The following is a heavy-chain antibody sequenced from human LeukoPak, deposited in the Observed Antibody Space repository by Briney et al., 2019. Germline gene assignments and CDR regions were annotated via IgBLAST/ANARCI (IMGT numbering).Heavy chain of an antibody. D-gene: IGHD5-12*01. Sequence: ASVKVSCKASGYTFTSYGISWVRQAPGQGLEWMGWISAYNGNTNYAQKLQGRVTMTTDTSTSTAYMELSSLRSEDTAVYYCATTASPRGYSGYDPWGYYFDYWGQGTLVTVSS. CDR2: ISAYNGNT. CDR3: ATTASPRGYSGYDPWGYYFDY. J-gene: IGHJ4*02. V-gene: IGHV1-18*01. CDR1: GYTFTSYG.